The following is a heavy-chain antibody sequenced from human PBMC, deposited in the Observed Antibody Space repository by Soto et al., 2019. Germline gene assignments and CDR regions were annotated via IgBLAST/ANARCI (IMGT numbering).Heavy chain of an antibody. Sequence: PGESLKISCKGSGYSFTSYWIGWVRQMPGKGLEWMGIIYPGDSDTRYSPSFQGQVTISADKSISTAYLQWSSLKASDTAMYYCARHLVATIPEYYYYYYYMDVWGKGTTVTVSS. CDR2: IYPGDSDT. V-gene: IGHV5-51*01. J-gene: IGHJ6*03. D-gene: IGHD5-12*01. CDR1: GYSFTSYW. CDR3: ARHLVATIPEYYYYYYYMDV.